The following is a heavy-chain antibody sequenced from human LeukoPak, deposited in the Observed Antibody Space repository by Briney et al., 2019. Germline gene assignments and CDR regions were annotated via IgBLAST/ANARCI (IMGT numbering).Heavy chain of an antibody. D-gene: IGHD4-11*01. V-gene: IGHV1-2*02. Sequence: ASVRVSCKASGYTFTGYYMHWVRQAPGLGLEWMGWIHPNSGGTNYAQKFQGRVTMTRDTSISTAYMELSRLRSDDTAVYYCARDRGDYSNSLDYWGQGTLVTVSS. CDR2: IHPNSGGT. CDR3: ARDRGDYSNSLDY. J-gene: IGHJ4*02. CDR1: GYTFTGYY.